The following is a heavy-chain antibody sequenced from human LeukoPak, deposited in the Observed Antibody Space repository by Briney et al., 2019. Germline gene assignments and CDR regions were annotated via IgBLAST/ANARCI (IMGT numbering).Heavy chain of an antibody. D-gene: IGHD6-19*01. CDR1: GFTFSNYA. Sequence: GGSLRLSCAASGFTFSNYAMSWVRQAPGKGLEWVSGISGTGGTTYYADSVKGRFTISRDKSKNTLYLQMNSLRVEDTAKYYCAKAKGSGLNYYFDYWGQGTLVTVSS. CDR3: AKAKGSGLNYYFDY. J-gene: IGHJ4*02. CDR2: ISGTGGTT. V-gene: IGHV3-23*01.